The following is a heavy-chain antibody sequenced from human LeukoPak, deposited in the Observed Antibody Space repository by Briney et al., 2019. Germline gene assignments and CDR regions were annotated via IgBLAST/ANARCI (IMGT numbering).Heavy chain of an antibody. CDR3: ARDFRITAAGTGYYYGMDV. CDR2: INPNTGGT. D-gene: IGHD6-13*01. J-gene: IGHJ6*02. CDR1: GYTFTGYY. Sequence: ASVKVSCKASGYTFTGYYMHWVRQAPGQRLEWMGWINPNTGGTNYAQKFHGRVTMTRDTSIITAYIELRRLRSDDTAVYYCARDFRITAAGTGYYYGMDVWGQGTTVTVSS. V-gene: IGHV1-2*02.